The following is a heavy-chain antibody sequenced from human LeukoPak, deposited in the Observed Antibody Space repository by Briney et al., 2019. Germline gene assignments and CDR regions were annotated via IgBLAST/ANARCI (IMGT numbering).Heavy chain of an antibody. V-gene: IGHV3-21*01. D-gene: IGHD4-17*01. Sequence: GGSLRLSCAASGFTFSSYSMNWVRQAPGKGLEWVSSISSSSSYIYYADSVKGRFTISRDNAKKSLYLQMNSLRAEDTAVYYCARGPWGTVNTDWFDPWGQGTLVTVSS. J-gene: IGHJ5*02. CDR2: ISSSSSYI. CDR3: ARGPWGTVNTDWFDP. CDR1: GFTFSSYS.